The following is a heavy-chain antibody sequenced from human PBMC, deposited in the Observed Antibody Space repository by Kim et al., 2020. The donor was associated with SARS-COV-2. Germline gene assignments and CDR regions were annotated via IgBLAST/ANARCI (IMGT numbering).Heavy chain of an antibody. Sequence: SSSSKYYADSMRGRFTISRDNAKNSLYLQMNSLRDEDTAVYYCARGWDHWGQGTLVTVYS. CDR3: ARGWDH. CDR2: SSSSK. D-gene: IGHD6-13*01. V-gene: IGHV3-48*02. J-gene: IGHJ4*02.